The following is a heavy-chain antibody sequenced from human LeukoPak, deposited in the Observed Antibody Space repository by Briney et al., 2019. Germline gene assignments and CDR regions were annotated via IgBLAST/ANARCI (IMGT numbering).Heavy chain of an antibody. CDR2: INPSGGST. D-gene: IGHD3-3*01. CDR3: ARRDYDFWSGCYWSDP. J-gene: IGHJ5*02. Sequence: ASVKVSCKASGYTFTSYYMHWVRQAPGQGLEWMGIINPSGGSTSYAQKFQGRVTMTRDMSTSTVYMELSSLRSEDTAVYYCARRDYDFWSGCYWSDPWGQGTLVTVSS. CDR1: GYTFTSYY. V-gene: IGHV1-46*01.